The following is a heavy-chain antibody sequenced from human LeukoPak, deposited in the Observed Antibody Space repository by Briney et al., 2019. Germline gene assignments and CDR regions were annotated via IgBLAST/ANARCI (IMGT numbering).Heavy chain of an antibody. CDR3: ARVRYNWNGGYFDY. Sequence: PSETLSLTXAVYGGSFSGYYWSWIRQTPGKGLEWIGEINHSGSTNYNPSLKSRVTISVDTSKNQFSLKLSSVTAADTAVYYCARVRYNWNGGYFDYWGQGTLVTVSS. D-gene: IGHD1-20*01. CDR2: INHSGST. V-gene: IGHV4-34*01. CDR1: GGSFSGYY. J-gene: IGHJ4*02.